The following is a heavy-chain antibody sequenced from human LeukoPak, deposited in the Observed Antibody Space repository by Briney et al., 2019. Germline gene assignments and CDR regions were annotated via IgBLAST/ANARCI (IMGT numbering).Heavy chain of an antibody. D-gene: IGHD3-3*01. Sequence: KPSXTLSLTCTVSGGSISSSSYYWGWIRQPPGEGLGWIGSIYYSGITYYNPSLKSRVNIYGETTKKQISLKLSSVTAADTAVYYCARLGVVIMAFDYWGQGTLVTVSS. CDR3: ARLGVVIMAFDY. CDR2: IYYSGIT. V-gene: IGHV4-39*01. J-gene: IGHJ4*02. CDR1: GGSISSSSYY.